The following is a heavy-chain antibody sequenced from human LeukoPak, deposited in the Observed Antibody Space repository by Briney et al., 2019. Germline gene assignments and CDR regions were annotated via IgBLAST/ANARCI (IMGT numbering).Heavy chain of an antibody. J-gene: IGHJ4*02. CDR1: GFTFSDYY. V-gene: IGHV3-11*05. Sequence: GGSLRLSCAASGFTFSDYYMSWIRQAPGKGLEWGSYISSSISYTHYADSVKGRFTISRDNAKNSLYLQMNSLRAEDTAVYYCARDDFLAGYYRGYFDYWGQGTLVTVSS. CDR3: ARDDFLAGYYRGYFDY. CDR2: ISSSISYT. D-gene: IGHD3/OR15-3a*01.